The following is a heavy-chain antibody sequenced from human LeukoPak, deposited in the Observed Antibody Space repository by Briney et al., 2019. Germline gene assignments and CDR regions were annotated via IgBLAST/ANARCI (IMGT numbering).Heavy chain of an antibody. CDR2: IYYSGST. Sequence: SETLSLTCTVSGGSISSYYWSWIRQPPGKGLEWIGYIYYSGSTNYNPSLKSRVTISVDTSKNQFSLKLSSVTAADTAVYYCAREPVGWEGTFDYWGQGTLVTVSS. CDR1: GGSISSYY. J-gene: IGHJ4*02. CDR3: AREPVGWEGTFDY. D-gene: IGHD1-26*01. V-gene: IGHV4-59*01.